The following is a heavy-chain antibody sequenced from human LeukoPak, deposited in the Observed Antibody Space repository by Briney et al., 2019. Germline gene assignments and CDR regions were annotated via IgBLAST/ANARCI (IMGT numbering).Heavy chain of an antibody. D-gene: IGHD1-1*01. J-gene: IGHJ4*02. CDR3: ARATAGTTLFEGIDY. CDR2: INPNSGGT. Sequence: AASVKVSCKASGYTFTGYYMHWVRQAPGQGLEWMGWINPNSGGTNYAQKFQGRVTMTRDTSISTAYMELSRLRSDDTAVYYCARATAGTTLFEGIDYWGQGTLVTVSS. V-gene: IGHV1-2*02. CDR1: GYTFTGYY.